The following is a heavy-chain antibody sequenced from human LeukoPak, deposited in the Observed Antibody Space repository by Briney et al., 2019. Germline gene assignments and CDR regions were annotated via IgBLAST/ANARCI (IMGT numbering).Heavy chain of an antibody. V-gene: IGHV1-46*01. J-gene: IGHJ4*02. CDR1: GYTFTSYY. D-gene: IGHD3-22*01. Sequence: ASVKVSCKASGYTFTSYYMHWVRQAPGQGLEWMGIINPSGGSTSYAQKFQGRVTMTRGTSTSTVYMELSSLRSEDTAVYYCARMAYPYYYDSSGYFDYWGQGTLVTVSS. CDR3: ARMAYPYYYDSSGYFDY. CDR2: INPSGGST.